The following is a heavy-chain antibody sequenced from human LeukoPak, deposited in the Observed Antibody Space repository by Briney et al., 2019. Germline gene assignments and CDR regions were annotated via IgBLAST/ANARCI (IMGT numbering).Heavy chain of an antibody. D-gene: IGHD3/OR15-3a*01. J-gene: IGHJ4*02. V-gene: IGHV3-15*01. Sequence: PGGTLRLSCAASGFTFSSHGMSWVRQAPGKGLEWVGRIKSKSDDETIDYAAPVKDRFTISRDDSKNTLYLQMNSLKTEDTAVYYCTTWTGGISYWGQGTLVTVSS. CDR2: IKSKSDDETI. CDR3: TTWTGGISY. CDR1: GFTFSSHG.